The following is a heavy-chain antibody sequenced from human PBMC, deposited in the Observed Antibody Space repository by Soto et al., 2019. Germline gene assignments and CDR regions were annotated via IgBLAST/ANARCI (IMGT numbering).Heavy chain of an antibody. CDR1: GFTFSSYA. D-gene: IGHD6-25*01. CDR3: ARDPTPQRLYYDGMDV. J-gene: IGHJ6*02. CDR2: ISYDGSNK. Sequence: QVQLVESGGGVVQPGRSLRLSCAASGFTFSSYAMHWVRQAPGKGLEWVAVISYDGSNKYYADSVKGRFTIARDNSKSKLYLKMNSLRPEDTAVYACARDPTPQRLYYDGMDVWAQGTMLTVSS. V-gene: IGHV3-30-3*01.